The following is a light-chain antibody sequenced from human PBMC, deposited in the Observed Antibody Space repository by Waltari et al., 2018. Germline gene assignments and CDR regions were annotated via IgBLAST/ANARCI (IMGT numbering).Light chain of an antibody. CDR3: QHYVRLPAT. Sequence: IVLTQSPGTLSLSPGASATLSCRANQSVGGTLAWYQQKPGQAPRLLMYGASIRAPGTPDRFSGTGSGTDFSLTISRLEPEDFAVYYCQHYVRLPATFGQGTKVEIK. CDR1: QSVGGT. J-gene: IGKJ1*01. CDR2: GAS. V-gene: IGKV3-20*01.